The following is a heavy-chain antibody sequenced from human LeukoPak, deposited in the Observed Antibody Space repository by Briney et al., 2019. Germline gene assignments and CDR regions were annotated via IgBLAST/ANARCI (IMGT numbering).Heavy chain of an antibody. V-gene: IGHV3-48*01. Sequence: GGSLRLSCAASGFTFSSYSVNWVRQAPGKGLEWVSYISSSSSTIYYADSVKGRFTISRDNAKNSLYPQMNSLRAEDTAVYYCARAGGGYYYYYYMDVWGKGTTVTVSS. J-gene: IGHJ6*03. CDR3: ARAGGGYYYYYYMDV. CDR1: GFTFSSYS. CDR2: ISSSSSTI.